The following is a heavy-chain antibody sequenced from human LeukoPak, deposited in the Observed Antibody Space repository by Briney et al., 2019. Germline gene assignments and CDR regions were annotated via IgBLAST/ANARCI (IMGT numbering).Heavy chain of an antibody. D-gene: IGHD3-22*01. CDR1: GFTFSSYS. Sequence: GGSLRLSCAASGFTFSSYSMNWVRQAPGKGLEWVSSISSSSYIYYADSVKGRFTISRDNAKNSLYLQMNSLRAEDTAVYYCARDRYYYDSSAAPSDYWGQGTLVTVSS. J-gene: IGHJ4*02. CDR2: ISSSSYI. CDR3: ARDRYYYDSSAAPSDY. V-gene: IGHV3-21*01.